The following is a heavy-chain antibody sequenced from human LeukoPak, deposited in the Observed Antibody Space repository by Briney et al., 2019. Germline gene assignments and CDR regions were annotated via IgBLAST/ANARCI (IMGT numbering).Heavy chain of an antibody. CDR2: IDSSGTTI. CDR1: GFSFSGYT. V-gene: IGHV3-48*02. Sequence: GGSLRLSCAASGFSFSGYTMTWVRQAPGKGLEWVSYIDSSGTTIYYAASVKGRFTISRDNGKNSLYLQMNSLRDEDTAVYYCSRESRYSSDYWGQGTLVTASS. J-gene: IGHJ4*02. D-gene: IGHD6-13*01. CDR3: SRESRYSSDY.